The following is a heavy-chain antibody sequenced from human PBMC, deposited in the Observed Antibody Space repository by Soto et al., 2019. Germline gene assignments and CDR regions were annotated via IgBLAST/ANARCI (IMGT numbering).Heavy chain of an antibody. Sequence: SETLSLTCTVSGGSISSYYWSWIRQPPGKGLEWIGYIYFTGSTNYNPSLKSRVTISVDTSKNQFSLKLTSVTAADTAVYYCARFVPCSDGSCALDHWGQGTLVTVSS. CDR1: GGSISSYY. D-gene: IGHD2-15*01. J-gene: IGHJ4*02. CDR3: ARFVPCSDGSCALDH. CDR2: IYFTGST. V-gene: IGHV4-59*12.